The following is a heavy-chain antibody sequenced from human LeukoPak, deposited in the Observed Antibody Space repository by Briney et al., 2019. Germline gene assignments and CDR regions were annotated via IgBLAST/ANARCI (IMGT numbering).Heavy chain of an antibody. CDR2: INPSGGST. CDR1: GYTFTSYY. CDR3: ARDSVSRTTLDAFDI. J-gene: IGHJ3*02. V-gene: IGHV1-46*01. Sequence: GASVKVSCKASGYTFTSYYMHWVRQAPGQGLEWMGIINPSGGSTSYAQKFQGRVTMTRDTSTSTVYMELSSLRSEDTAVYYCARDSVSRTTLDAFDIWGQGTMVTVSS. D-gene: IGHD1-14*01.